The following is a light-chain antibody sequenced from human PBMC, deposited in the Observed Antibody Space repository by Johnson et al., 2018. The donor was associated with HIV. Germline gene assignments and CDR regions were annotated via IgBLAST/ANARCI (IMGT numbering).Light chain of an antibody. CDR3: GTWDSSLSAYV. V-gene: IGLV1-51*02. CDR1: SSNIGNNY. CDR2: ENN. J-gene: IGLJ1*01. Sequence: HSVLTQPPSVSAAPGQKVTISCSGSSSNIGNNYVSWYQQLPGTAPKLLIYENNKRPSGIPDRFSGSKSGTSATLGITGLQTGEEADYYCGTWDSSLSAYVFGTWTKVTVL.